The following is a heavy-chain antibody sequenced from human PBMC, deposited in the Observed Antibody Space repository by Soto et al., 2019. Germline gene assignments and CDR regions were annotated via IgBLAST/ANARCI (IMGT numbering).Heavy chain of an antibody. D-gene: IGHD3-22*01. CDR3: ARRGPEYYESSGYWYYYGMDV. Sequence: GGSLRLSCAASGFTFNSYTMNWVRQAPGKGLEWVSIISSSSSYIYYADSVEGRFTISRDNTKNSLYLQMDSLRVEDTAVYYCARRGPEYYESSGYWYYYGMDVWGQGTTVTVSS. V-gene: IGHV3-21*01. CDR2: ISSSSSYI. J-gene: IGHJ6*02. CDR1: GFTFNSYT.